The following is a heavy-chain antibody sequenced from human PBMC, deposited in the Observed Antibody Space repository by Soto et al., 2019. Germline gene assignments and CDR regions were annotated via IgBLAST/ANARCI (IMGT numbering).Heavy chain of an antibody. J-gene: IGHJ5*01. CDR1: GYTFTNYG. CDR2: ISAYNGKT. V-gene: IGHV1-18*01. CDR3: ARDCPVPTAPPPNWYDS. Sequence: ASVKVACKACGYTFTNYGITWLLQAPGQGIEWMGWISAYNGKTNYAQKLQGRVTMTTDPSTSTAYMELRSLTSDDTAVYYCARDCPVPTAPPPNWYDSWGQGTLLTLSS. D-gene: IGHD2-2*01.